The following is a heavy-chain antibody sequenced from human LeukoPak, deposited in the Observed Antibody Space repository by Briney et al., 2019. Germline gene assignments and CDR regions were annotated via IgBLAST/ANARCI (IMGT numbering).Heavy chain of an antibody. J-gene: IGHJ4*01. V-gene: IGHV3-7*01. D-gene: IGHD6-13*01. CDR2: IRQDGSEK. Sequence: GGSLRLXCEVSGFTFTDYWMNWVRQAPGKGPEWVASIRQDGSEKTYVDSVKGRFTISRDNTKNSLSLQLNGLRAEDTAVYYCARDGTAAGLYFDLWGQGTLVTVSS. CDR3: ARDGTAAGLYFDL. CDR1: GFTFTDYW.